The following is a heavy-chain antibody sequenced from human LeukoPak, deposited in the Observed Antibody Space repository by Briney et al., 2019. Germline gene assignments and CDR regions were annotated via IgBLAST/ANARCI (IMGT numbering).Heavy chain of an antibody. V-gene: IGHV4-34*01. D-gene: IGHD3-10*01. Sequence: SETLSLTCAVYGGSFSGYYWSWIRQPPGKGLEWIGEINHSGSTNYNPSLKSRVTISVDTSKNQFSLKLSSVTAADTAVYYCARGRYGSGSYYVKNWFDPWDQGTLVTVSS. CDR3: ARGRYGSGSYYVKNWFDP. CDR1: GGSFSGYY. J-gene: IGHJ5*02. CDR2: INHSGST.